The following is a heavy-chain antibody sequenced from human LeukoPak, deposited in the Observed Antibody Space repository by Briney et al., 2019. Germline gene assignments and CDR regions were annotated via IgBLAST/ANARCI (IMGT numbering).Heavy chain of an antibody. CDR1: GGSITSHY. Sequence: SETLSLTCTVSGGSITSHYYSWIRQPPGKGLEWIGYMYYSGITNYNPPLKTRVTLSVDTSKNQFSLKLSSVTAADTAVYYCARDVITAGYYMDVWGKGTTVTVSS. D-gene: IGHD3-16*02. CDR3: ARDVITAGYYMDV. CDR2: MYYSGIT. V-gene: IGHV4-59*11. J-gene: IGHJ6*03.